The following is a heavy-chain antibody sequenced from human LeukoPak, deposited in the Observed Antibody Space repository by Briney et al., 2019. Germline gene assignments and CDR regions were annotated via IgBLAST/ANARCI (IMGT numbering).Heavy chain of an antibody. J-gene: IGHJ4*02. CDR3: ARHGSGGSYGY. D-gene: IGHD1-26*01. CDR2: INYSGST. V-gene: IGHV4-59*08. CDR1: GGSISSYY. Sequence: SETLSLTCSVSGGSISSYYWSWIRQPPGQGLEWIGYINYSGSTNYNPSLKSRVTISVDTSKNQFSLKPSSVTAADTAVYYCARHGSGGSYGYWGQGTLVTVSS.